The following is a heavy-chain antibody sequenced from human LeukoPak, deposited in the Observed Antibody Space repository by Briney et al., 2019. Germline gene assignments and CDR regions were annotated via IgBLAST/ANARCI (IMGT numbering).Heavy chain of an antibody. V-gene: IGHV1-2*02. D-gene: IGHD2-2*01. CDR3: ARVRCSSTSCYVGFDP. Sequence: ASVKASCKASGYTFTGYYMHWVRQAPGQGLEWMGWINPNSGGTNYAQKFQGRVTMTRDTSISTAYMELSRLRSDDTAVYYCARVRCSSTSCYVGFDPWGQGTLVTVSS. CDR1: GYTFTGYY. CDR2: INPNSGGT. J-gene: IGHJ5*02.